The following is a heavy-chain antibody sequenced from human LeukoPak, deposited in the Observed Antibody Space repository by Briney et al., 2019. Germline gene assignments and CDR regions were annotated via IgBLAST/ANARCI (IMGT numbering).Heavy chain of an antibody. D-gene: IGHD3-22*01. CDR3: AKHRFESGGYHSTD. CDR1: GFTFNTHA. CDR2: ISGGSGST. V-gene: IGHV3-23*01. Sequence: GGSLRLSCAASGFTFNTHAMSWVRQAPGKGLAWVSTISGGSGSTYCADSVKGRFTISRDNSKNTLYLQMNSLRDEDTAVYYCAKHRFESGGYHSTDWGQGTLVTVSS. J-gene: IGHJ4*02.